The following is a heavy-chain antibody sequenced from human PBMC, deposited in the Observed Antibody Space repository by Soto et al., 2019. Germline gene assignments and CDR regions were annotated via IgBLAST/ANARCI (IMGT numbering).Heavy chain of an antibody. J-gene: IGHJ3*02. D-gene: IGHD1-26*01. V-gene: IGHV3-21*01. CDR2: ISSSSSYI. CDR3: TREQIRSGSYYDAFDI. Sequence: GGSLRLSCAASGFTFSSYSMNWVRQAPGKGLEWVSSISSSSSYIYYADSVKGRFTISRDNAKNSLYLQMNSLRAEDTAVYYCTREQIRSGSYYDAFDIWGQGTMVTVSS. CDR1: GFTFSSYS.